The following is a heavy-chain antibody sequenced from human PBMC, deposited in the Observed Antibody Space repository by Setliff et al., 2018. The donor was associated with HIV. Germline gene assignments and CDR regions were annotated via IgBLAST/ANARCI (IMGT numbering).Heavy chain of an antibody. J-gene: IGHJ4*02. CDR2: IYYSGST. D-gene: IGHD4-4*01. V-gene: IGHV4-39*07. Sequence: SETLSLTCIVSGGSISSSSHYWGWIRQPPGKGLEWIGNIYYSGSTYYNPSLKSRVTISVDTSKNQFSLKLSSVTAADTAVYYCATLGPDDYSNHVDYWGQGTLVTVSS. CDR1: GGSISSSSHY. CDR3: ATLGPDDYSNHVDY.